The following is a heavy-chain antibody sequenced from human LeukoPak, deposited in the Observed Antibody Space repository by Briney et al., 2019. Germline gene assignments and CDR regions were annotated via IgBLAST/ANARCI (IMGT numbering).Heavy chain of an antibody. V-gene: IGHV3-23*01. D-gene: IGHD3-10*01. Sequence: GGSLRLSCVASGFSFSTYAMSWVRQAPGKGLEWVSGISGSGVDTHCADSVKGRFRISRDNSQNTLYLQLSSLRAEDTAVYYCASGTYRLGDYWGLGTLVTVSS. CDR2: ISGSGVDT. J-gene: IGHJ4*02. CDR1: GFSFSTYA. CDR3: ASGTYRLGDY.